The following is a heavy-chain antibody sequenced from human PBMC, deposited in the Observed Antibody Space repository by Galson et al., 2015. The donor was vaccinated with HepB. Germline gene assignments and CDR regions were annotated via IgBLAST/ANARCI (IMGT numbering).Heavy chain of an antibody. Sequence: SLRLSCAASGFTFDDYTMHWVRQAPGKGLEWVSGISWNSGSIGYADSVKGRFTISRDNAKNSLYLQMNSLRAEDTALYYCAKDSDGGYSNFYYFDYWGQGTLVTVSS. CDR3: AKDSDGGYSNFYYFDY. D-gene: IGHD4-11*01. CDR2: ISWNSGSI. J-gene: IGHJ4*02. CDR1: GFTFDDYT. V-gene: IGHV3-9*01.